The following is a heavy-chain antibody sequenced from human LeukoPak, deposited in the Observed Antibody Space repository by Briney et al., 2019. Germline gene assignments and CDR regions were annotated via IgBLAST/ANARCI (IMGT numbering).Heavy chain of an antibody. V-gene: IGHV3-53*01. Sequence: AGGSLRLSCAASGFTVSSNYMSWVRQAPGKGLEWVSVIYSGGSTYYADSVKGRFTISRDNSKNTLYLQMNSLRAEDTAVYYCARAKITGTTGGIDVWGQGTTVTVSS. CDR1: GFTVSSNY. CDR3: ARAKITGTTGGIDV. D-gene: IGHD1-20*01. J-gene: IGHJ6*02. CDR2: IYSGGST.